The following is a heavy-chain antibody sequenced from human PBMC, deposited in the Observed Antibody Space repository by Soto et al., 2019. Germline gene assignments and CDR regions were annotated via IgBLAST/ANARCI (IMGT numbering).Heavy chain of an antibody. Sequence: QVQLVESGGGVVQPGGSLRLSCAASGLRFSSYGIHWVRQAPGKGLQWVAVIWFDGSKQYYADSVKGRFNISRDNSKNTLFLQMNSLRAEDTAVYYCARDRYSYDSRAYQGVDWYFDLWGRGTLVTVSS. CDR3: ARDRYSYDSRAYQGVDWYFDL. V-gene: IGHV3-33*01. D-gene: IGHD3-22*01. CDR1: GLRFSSYG. J-gene: IGHJ2*01. CDR2: IWFDGSKQ.